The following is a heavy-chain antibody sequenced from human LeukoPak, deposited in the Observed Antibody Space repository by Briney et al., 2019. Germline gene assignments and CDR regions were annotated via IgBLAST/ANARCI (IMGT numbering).Heavy chain of an antibody. CDR3: ARGGGPRGFDY. V-gene: IGHV4-34*01. D-gene: IGHD3-16*01. CDR2: INHSGST. J-gene: IGHJ4*02. CDR1: GGSFSGYY. Sequence: SETLSLTCAVYGGSFSGYYWSWIRQPPGKGLEWIGEINHSGSTNYNPSLKSRVTISVDTSKNQFSLKLSSVTAADTAVYYCARGGGPRGFDYWGKETLVPPSP.